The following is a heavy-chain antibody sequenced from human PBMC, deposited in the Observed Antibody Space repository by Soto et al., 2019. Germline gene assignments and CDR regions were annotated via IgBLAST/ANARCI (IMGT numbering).Heavy chain of an antibody. CDR2: ISGSGGST. V-gene: IGHV3-23*01. Sequence: GGSLRLSCAASGFTFSSYAMSWVRQAPGKGLEWVSAISGSGGSTYYADSVKGRFTISRDNSKNTLYLQMNSLRAEDTAVYYCAKARISRYYYYGMDVWGQGTTVTVSS. D-gene: IGHD3-3*02. J-gene: IGHJ6*02. CDR1: GFTFSSYA. CDR3: AKARISRYYYYGMDV.